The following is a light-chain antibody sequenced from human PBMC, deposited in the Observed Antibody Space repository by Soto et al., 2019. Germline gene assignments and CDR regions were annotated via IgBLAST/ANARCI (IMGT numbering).Light chain of an antibody. CDR1: QSVNSY. V-gene: IGKV3-15*01. J-gene: IGKJ5*01. CDR3: QQYNNWPVT. CDR2: GAS. Sequence: EIVLTQSPATLSLSPGDRATLSCRASQSVNSYLAWFQQKPGQAPRLLIYGASTRATGIPARFSGSGSGTEFTLTISSLQSEDFAVYYCQQYNNWPVTFGQGTRLEIK.